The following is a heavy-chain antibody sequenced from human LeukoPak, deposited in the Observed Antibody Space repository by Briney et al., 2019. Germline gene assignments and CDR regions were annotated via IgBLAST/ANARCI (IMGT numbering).Heavy chain of an antibody. Sequence: QPGGSLRLSCAASGFPFSSSGMHWVRQAPGKGLEWVTFIHADGNSKYYADSVEGRFTVPRDTPKNTLSLQMNSLRVEDTAVYYCARSLSAREYFQHWGQGTLVTVSS. D-gene: IGHD6-6*01. CDR3: ARSLSAREYFQH. CDR2: IHADGNSK. J-gene: IGHJ1*01. CDR1: GFPFSSSG. V-gene: IGHV3-30*02.